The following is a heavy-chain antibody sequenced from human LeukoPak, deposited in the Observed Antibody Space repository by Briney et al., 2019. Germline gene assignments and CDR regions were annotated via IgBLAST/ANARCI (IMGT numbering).Heavy chain of an antibody. J-gene: IGHJ4*01. Sequence: SVKVSCKASGGTFSSYAISWVRQAPGQGLEWMGGIIPIFGTANYAQKFQGRVTITADESTSTAYMELNSLRAEDTAVYYCAKDFRQYSSFPFGYWGHGTLVTVSS. V-gene: IGHV1-69*13. CDR1: GGTFSSYA. CDR3: AKDFRQYSSFPFGY. CDR2: IIPIFGTA. D-gene: IGHD6-6*01.